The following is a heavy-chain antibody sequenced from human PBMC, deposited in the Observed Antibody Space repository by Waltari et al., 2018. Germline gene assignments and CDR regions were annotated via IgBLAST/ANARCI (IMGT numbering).Heavy chain of an antibody. J-gene: IGHJ5*02. D-gene: IGHD2-15*01. CDR1: GGPFSSSA. CDR3: ASQGYCSGGSCYNWFDP. CDR2: ISPIFGTA. V-gene: IGHV1-69*12. Sequence: QVQLVQSGAEVKKPGSSVKVSCKASGGPFSSSALSWVRRAPGQGLEWMGGISPIFGTANYAQKFQGRVTITADESTSTAYMELSSLRSEDTAVYYCASQGYCSGGSCYNWFDPWGQGTLVTVSS.